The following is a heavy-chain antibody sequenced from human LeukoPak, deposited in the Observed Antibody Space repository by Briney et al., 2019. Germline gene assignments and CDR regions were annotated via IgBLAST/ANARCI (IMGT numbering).Heavy chain of an antibody. D-gene: IGHD1-26*01. Sequence: SVKVSCRASGGTFSSYAISWVRQAPGQGLEWMGGIIPIFGTANYAQKFQGRVTITADESTSTAYMELSSLRSEDTAVYYCARTCGSYPCSYYYGMDVWGQGTTVTVSS. CDR1: GGTFSSYA. CDR2: IIPIFGTA. V-gene: IGHV1-69*13. J-gene: IGHJ6*02. CDR3: ARTCGSYPCSYYYGMDV.